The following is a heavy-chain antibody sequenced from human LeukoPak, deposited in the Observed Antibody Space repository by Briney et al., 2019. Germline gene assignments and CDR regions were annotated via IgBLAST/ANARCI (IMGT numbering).Heavy chain of an antibody. Sequence: GGSLRLSCAASGFTFSSYSMNWVRQAPGKGLEWVSSIGSSSSYIYYADSVKGRFTISRDNAENSLYLQMNSLRAEDTAVYYCAPGGRGDYWGQGTLVTVSS. J-gene: IGHJ4*02. CDR2: IGSSSSYI. V-gene: IGHV3-21*01. CDR3: APGGRGDY. D-gene: IGHD3-16*01. CDR1: GFTFSSYS.